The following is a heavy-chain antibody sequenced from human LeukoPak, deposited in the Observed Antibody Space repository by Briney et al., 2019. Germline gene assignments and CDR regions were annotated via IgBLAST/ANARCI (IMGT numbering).Heavy chain of an antibody. CDR2: IIPIFGTA. J-gene: IGHJ6*04. CDR1: GGTFSSYA. D-gene: IGHD2-2*01. CDR3: ARSLRYCSSTSCYVGGWDYSYYAMDV. V-gene: IGHV1-69*06. Sequence: SVKVSWKASGGTFSSYAISWVRQAPGQGLEWMGGIIPIFGTANYAQKFQGRVTITADKSTSTAYMELSSLRSEDTAVYYCARSLRYCSSTSCYVGGWDYSYYAMDVWGKGTTVTVSS.